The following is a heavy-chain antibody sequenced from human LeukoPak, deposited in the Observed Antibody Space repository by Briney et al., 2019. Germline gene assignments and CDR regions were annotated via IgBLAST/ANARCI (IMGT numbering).Heavy chain of an antibody. CDR3: AASRRAYETTVTTWSSIYFDH. J-gene: IGHJ4*02. CDR1: GGSISSSNYY. Sequence: PSETLSLTCTVSGGSISSSNYYWGWIRQPPGKGLEWIGSIYYSGSTHYNPSLKSRVTISADTSKNQFSLKLSSVTAADTAVYYCAASRRAYETTVTTWSSIYFDHWGQGTLVTVSS. V-gene: IGHV4-39*01. CDR2: IYYSGST. D-gene: IGHD4-17*01.